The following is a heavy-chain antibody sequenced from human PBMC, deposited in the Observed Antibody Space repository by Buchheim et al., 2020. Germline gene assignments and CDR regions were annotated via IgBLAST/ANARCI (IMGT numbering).Heavy chain of an antibody. V-gene: IGHV4-61*01. CDR1: GGSVSSGSYY. Sequence: QVQLQESGPGLVKPSETLSLTCSVSGGSVSSGSYYWSWIRQPPGKGLEWIGYIYYSGRNNYNPSLKSRVTISVDTSKNQFSLKLSSVTAADTAVYYCARDVGGYSDYGANHWYFDLWGRGTL. CDR2: IYYSGRN. J-gene: IGHJ2*01. D-gene: IGHD5-12*01. CDR3: ARDVGGYSDYGANHWYFDL.